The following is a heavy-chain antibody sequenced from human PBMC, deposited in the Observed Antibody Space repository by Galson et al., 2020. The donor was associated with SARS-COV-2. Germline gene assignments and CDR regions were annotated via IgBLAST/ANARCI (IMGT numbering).Heavy chain of an antibody. D-gene: IGHD2-2*01. Sequence: SETLSLTCTVSGGSINSYYWTWIRQSPGKGLEYIGYIYFIGSTNYNPSLNGRVTISLDMSKNQFSLHLSSVTAADTGVYYCASGPSEYYHFYGMDVWGQGTTVTVS. V-gene: IGHV4-59*01. J-gene: IGHJ6*02. CDR3: ASGPSEYYHFYGMDV. CDR1: GGSINSYY. CDR2: IYFIGST.